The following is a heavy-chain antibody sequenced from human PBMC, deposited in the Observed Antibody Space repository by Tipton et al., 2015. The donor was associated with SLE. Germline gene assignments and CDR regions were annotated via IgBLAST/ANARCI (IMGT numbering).Heavy chain of an antibody. V-gene: IGHV4-39*02. J-gene: IGHJ5*02. CDR1: GGSIRSSDYY. CDR2: IDYSGTT. Sequence: TLSLTCTVSGGSIRSSDYYWGWIRQPPGNSLEWIANIDYSGTTYYNPSLKSRVTTSLDTSKNQFSLKLSSVTAADTAVYYCAREMLPRTGWFDPWGQGTLVTISS. CDR3: AREMLPRTGWFDP. D-gene: IGHD1/OR15-1a*01.